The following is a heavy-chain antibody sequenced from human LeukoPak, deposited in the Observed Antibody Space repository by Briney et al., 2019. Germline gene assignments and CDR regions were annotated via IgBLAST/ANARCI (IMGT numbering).Heavy chain of an antibody. CDR2: INPNSGGT. V-gene: IGHV1-2*02. D-gene: IGHD5-18*01. CDR3: ARDKGYSYGFDY. Sequence: ASVKVSCKASGYTFTGYYMHWVRQAPGQGLGWMGWINPNSGGTNYAQKFQGRVTMTRDTSISTAYMELSRLRSDDTAVYYCARDKGYSYGFDYWGQGTLVTVSS. J-gene: IGHJ4*02. CDR1: GYTFTGYY.